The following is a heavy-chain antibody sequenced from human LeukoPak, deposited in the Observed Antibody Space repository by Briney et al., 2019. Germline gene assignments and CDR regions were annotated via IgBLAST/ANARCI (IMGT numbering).Heavy chain of an antibody. V-gene: IGHV1-18*01. CDR1: GYTFTSYG. CDR3: ASVGSYDYYYYMDV. J-gene: IGHJ6*03. Sequence: ASVKVSCKASGYTFTSYGISWVRQAPGQGLEWMGWISAYNGNTDYAQKLQGRVTMTTDTPTSTAYMELRSLRSDDTAVYYCASVGSYDYYYYMDVWGKGTTVTVSS. CDR2: ISAYNGNT. D-gene: IGHD1-26*01.